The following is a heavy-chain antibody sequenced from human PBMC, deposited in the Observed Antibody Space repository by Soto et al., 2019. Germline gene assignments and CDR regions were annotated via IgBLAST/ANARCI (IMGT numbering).Heavy chain of an antibody. CDR3: ARRYSGYDFDY. CDR1: GGSFSGYY. V-gene: IGHV4-34*01. CDR2: INHSGST. Sequence: SETLSLTCAVYGGSFSGYYWSWIRQPPGKGLEWIGEINHSGSTNYNPSLKSRVTISVDTSKNQFSLKLSFVTAADTAVYYCARRYSGYDFDYWGQGTLVTVSS. D-gene: IGHD5-12*01. J-gene: IGHJ4*02.